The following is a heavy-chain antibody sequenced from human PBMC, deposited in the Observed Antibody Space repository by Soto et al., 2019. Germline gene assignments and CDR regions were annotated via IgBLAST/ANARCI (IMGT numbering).Heavy chain of an antibody. Sequence: QVQLQESGPGLVKPSQTLSLTCTVSGGSISSGNYYWSWIRQPPGKGLEWIGFISYSGSTYYSTSLKSRVTLSVDTSTSQFSLNLSFVTAADTAVYYCATMGTPATGLYFFDYWGQGSLVTVSS. V-gene: IGHV4-30-4*01. CDR1: GGSISSGNYY. J-gene: IGHJ4*02. CDR2: ISYSGST. D-gene: IGHD2-15*01. CDR3: ATMGTPATGLYFFDY.